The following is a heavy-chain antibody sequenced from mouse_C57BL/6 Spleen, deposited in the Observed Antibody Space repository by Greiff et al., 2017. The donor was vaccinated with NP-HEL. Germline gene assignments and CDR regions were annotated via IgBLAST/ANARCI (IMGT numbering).Heavy chain of an antibody. CDR3: ARRGGYGSSYEWYFDV. CDR1: GYTFTSYD. D-gene: IGHD1-1*01. V-gene: IGHV1-85*01. J-gene: IGHJ1*03. CDR2: IYPRDGST. Sequence: VQLQESGPELVKPGASVKLSCKASGYTFTSYDINWVKQRPGQGLEWIGWIYPRDGSTKYNEKFKGKATLTVDTSSSTAYMELHSLTSEDSAVYFWARRGGYGSSYEWYFDVWGTGTTVTVSS.